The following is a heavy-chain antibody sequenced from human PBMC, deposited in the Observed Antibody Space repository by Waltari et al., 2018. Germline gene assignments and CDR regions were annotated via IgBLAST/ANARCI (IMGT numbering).Heavy chain of an antibody. CDR3: ARALLGAAAGTGDAFDI. V-gene: IGHV3-53*01. J-gene: IGHJ3*02. CDR1: GFTVSSNY. D-gene: IGHD6-13*01. Sequence: EVQLVESGGGLVKPGGSLRLSCAASGFTVSSNYMSWVRQAPGKGLEWVSVIYSGGSTYYADSVKGRFTISIDNSKNTLYLQMNSLRAEDTAVYYCARALLGAAAGTGDAFDIWGQGTMVTVSS. CDR2: IYSGGST.